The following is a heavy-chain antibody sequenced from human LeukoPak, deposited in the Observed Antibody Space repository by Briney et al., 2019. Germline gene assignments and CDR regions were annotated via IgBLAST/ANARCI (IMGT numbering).Heavy chain of an antibody. CDR1: GFTFDDYG. V-gene: IGHV3-20*04. D-gene: IGHD4-17*01. CDR2: INWNGGST. CDR3: ARTPDYGDYAGALDY. J-gene: IGHJ4*02. Sequence: PGGSLRLSCAASGFTFDDYGMSWVRQAPGKGLEWVSGINWNGGSTGYADSVKGRFTISRDNAKNSLYLQMNSLRAEDTAVYYCARTPDYGDYAGALDYWGQGTLVTVSS.